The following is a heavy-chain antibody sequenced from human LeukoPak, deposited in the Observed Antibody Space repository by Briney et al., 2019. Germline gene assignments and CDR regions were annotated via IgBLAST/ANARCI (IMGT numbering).Heavy chain of an antibody. D-gene: IGHD3-22*01. Sequence: GAVTVSCKASGYIFISYLMHWVRRAPGQGLAGVGIISPSGGSTTYAQKFQGRITLTRDTSTSKVYMELSSLRSEDTAVYYCARGKGGYYYVLDYWGQGTLVTVSS. V-gene: IGHV1-46*01. J-gene: IGHJ4*02. CDR1: GYIFISYL. CDR3: ARGKGGYYYVLDY. CDR2: ISPSGGST.